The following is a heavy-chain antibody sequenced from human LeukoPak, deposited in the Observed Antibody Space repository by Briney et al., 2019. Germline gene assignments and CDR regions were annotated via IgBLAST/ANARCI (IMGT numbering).Heavy chain of an antibody. Sequence: GGSLRLSCVASGFTFTNYVIHWVRQAPGKGLEWVAFIRSDGTNEYSTDYVQGRFTISRDNSQNTLYLQMNSLRAEDTAVYYCAKDSAKKYDDYWGQGTLVTVSS. CDR2: IRSDGTNE. CDR3: AKDSAKKYDDY. D-gene: IGHD2/OR15-2a*01. J-gene: IGHJ4*02. V-gene: IGHV3-30*02. CDR1: GFTFTNYV.